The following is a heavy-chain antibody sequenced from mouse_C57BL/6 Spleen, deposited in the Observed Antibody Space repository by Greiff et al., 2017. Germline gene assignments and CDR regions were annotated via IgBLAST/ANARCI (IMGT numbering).Heavy chain of an antibody. Sequence: DVKLVESGGGLVQPTGSLKLSCAASGFSFNTYAMNWVRQAPGKGLEWVARLRSKSNNYATYYADSVKDRFTISRDDSESMLYLQMNNLKTEDTAMYYCVRIYDVYDYYSIDYWGQGTSATVSS. CDR3: VRIYDVYDYYSIDY. CDR2: LRSKSNNYAT. V-gene: IGHV10-1*01. J-gene: IGHJ4*01. CDR1: GFSFNTYA. D-gene: IGHD2-3*01.